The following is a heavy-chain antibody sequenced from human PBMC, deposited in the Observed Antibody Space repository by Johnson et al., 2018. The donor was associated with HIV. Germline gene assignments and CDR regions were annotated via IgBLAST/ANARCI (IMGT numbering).Heavy chain of an antibody. CDR3: AREVAGDYGDSPGAFDI. J-gene: IGHJ3*02. CDR1: GFTFSNYG. Sequence: MQLVESGGGVVQPGRSLRLSCAASGFTFSNYGMHWVRQAPGKGLEWVSAISGSGGSTYYADSVKGRFTISRDNSKNTLYVQMNSLRAEDTAVYFCAREVAGDYGDSPGAFDIWGQGTMVTVSS. V-gene: IGHV3-23*04. D-gene: IGHD4-17*01. CDR2: ISGSGGST.